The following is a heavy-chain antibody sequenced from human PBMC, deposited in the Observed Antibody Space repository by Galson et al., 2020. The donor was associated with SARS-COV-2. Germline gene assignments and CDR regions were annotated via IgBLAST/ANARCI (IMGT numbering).Heavy chain of an antibody. CDR3: AKGPYYYGSGTYHYFDY. J-gene: IGHJ4*02. CDR2: IKEDGSEK. Sequence: GGSLRLSCAASGFTFSTYWMSWVRQAPGKGLEWVANIKEDGSEKSYVDSVKGRFTISRDNGRNSMYLQMNSLRAEDTAVYYCAKGPYYYGSGTYHYFDYWGQGTLVTVSS. D-gene: IGHD3-10*01. CDR1: GFTFSTYW. V-gene: IGHV3-7*03.